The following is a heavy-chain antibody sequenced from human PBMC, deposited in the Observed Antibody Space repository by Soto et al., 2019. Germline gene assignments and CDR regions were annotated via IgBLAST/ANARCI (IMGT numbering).Heavy chain of an antibody. Sequence: QVQLQESGPGLVRPSETLSLTCTVSGGSISNSYWSWIRQSPGKGLEWIGYIYSSGSTNYNPSLKCRVTISIDTSKNQFSLKLSSLSAADTAVYYCARHSPPFFYGSGPWDVWGQGTSVTVSS. CDR3: ARHSPPFFYGSGPWDV. D-gene: IGHD3-10*01. J-gene: IGHJ6*02. CDR2: IYSSGST. CDR1: GGSISNSY. V-gene: IGHV4-59*08.